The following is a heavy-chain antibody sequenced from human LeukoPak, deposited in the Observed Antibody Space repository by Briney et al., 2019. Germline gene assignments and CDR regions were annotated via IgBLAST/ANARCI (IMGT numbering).Heavy chain of an antibody. CDR2: ISSSGSTI. V-gene: IGHV3-48*03. CDR3: ARRDYDFDY. CDR1: GFTFSSYE. J-gene: IGHJ4*02. Sequence: PGGSLRLSCAASGFTFSSYEMNWVRQAPGKGLEWVSYISSSGSTIYYADSVKGRFTISGDNAKNSLYLQMNSLRAEDTAVYYCARRDYDFDYWGQGTLVTVSP. D-gene: IGHD3-16*01.